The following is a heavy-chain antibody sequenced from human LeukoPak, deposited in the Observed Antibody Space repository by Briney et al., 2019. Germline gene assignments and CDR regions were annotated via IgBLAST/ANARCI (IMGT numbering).Heavy chain of an antibody. V-gene: IGHV3-23*01. CDR3: AKDLQKYCSGGSCYTNFDY. D-gene: IGHD2-15*01. J-gene: IGHJ4*02. CDR2: ISGSGTST. Sequence: AISGSGTSTYYADSVKGRFGISRDNFKSTLYLQMNSLRAEDTAVYYCAKDLQKYCSGGSCYTNFDYWGQGTLVTVSS.